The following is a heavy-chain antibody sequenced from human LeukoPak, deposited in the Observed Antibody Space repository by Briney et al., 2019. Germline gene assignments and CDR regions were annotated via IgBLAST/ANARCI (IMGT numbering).Heavy chain of an antibody. V-gene: IGHV1-69*04. Sequence: SVKVSCKASGYTFTSYDINWVRQAPGQGLEWMGRIIPILGIANYAQKFQGRVTITADKSTSTAYMELSSLRSEDTAVYYCARDPSNRITILTNWFDPWGQGTLVTVSS. D-gene: IGHD3-3*01. J-gene: IGHJ5*02. CDR1: GYTFTSYD. CDR2: IIPILGIA. CDR3: ARDPSNRITILTNWFDP.